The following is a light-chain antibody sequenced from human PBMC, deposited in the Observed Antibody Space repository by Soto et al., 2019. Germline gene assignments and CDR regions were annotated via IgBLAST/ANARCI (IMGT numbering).Light chain of an antibody. J-gene: IGKJ5*01. V-gene: IGKV2-24*01. CDR3: MQTSQFPVT. CDR2: KIP. Sequence: DIVMTQLPVSSPVTLGQPASISCRSSQSLVHSDGNTYLSWLQQRPGQPPRLLLCKIPNRFSGDPDRFSGSGAGRDLTLKISRVEVEDLGIYDCMQTSQFPVTCRHGTRLVIK. CDR1: QSLVHSDGNTY.